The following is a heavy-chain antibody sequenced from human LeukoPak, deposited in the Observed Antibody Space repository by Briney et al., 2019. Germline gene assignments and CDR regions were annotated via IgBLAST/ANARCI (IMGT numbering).Heavy chain of an antibody. J-gene: IGHJ4*02. CDR2: INPNSGGT. V-gene: IGHV1-2*02. CDR1: GYTFTSYG. D-gene: IGHD5-24*01. Sequence: GASVKVSCKASGYTFTSYGISWVRQAPGQGLEWMGWINPNSGGTNYAQKFQGRVTMTRDTSISTAYMELSRLRSDDTAVYYCARVLHERWLQLPSASDQNFDYWGQGTLVTVSS. CDR3: ARVLHERWLQLPSASDQNFDY.